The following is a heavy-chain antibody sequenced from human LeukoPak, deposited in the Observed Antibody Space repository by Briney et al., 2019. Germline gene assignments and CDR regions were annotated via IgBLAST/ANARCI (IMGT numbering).Heavy chain of an antibody. Sequence: ASVKVSCKASGYTFISHYMHWLRPATGQWLESMGIINPGGGSTSYAQKFQGRVTMTRDTSTSTVYMELSSLRSEDTAVYYCASDGYSSGWYVLDYWGQGTLVTVSS. D-gene: IGHD6-19*01. CDR3: ASDGYSSGWYVLDY. V-gene: IGHV1-46*01. CDR1: GYTFISHY. CDR2: INPGGGST. J-gene: IGHJ4*02.